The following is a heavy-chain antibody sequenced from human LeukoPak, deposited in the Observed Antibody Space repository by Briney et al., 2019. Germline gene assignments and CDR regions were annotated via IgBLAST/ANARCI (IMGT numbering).Heavy chain of an antibody. J-gene: IGHJ4*02. CDR2: IHYTGST. CDR3: ARLGYCSGGSCYYIDY. V-gene: IGHV4-59*01. Sequence: SETLSLTCTVSGGSISSYYWSWMRQPPGKRLEWIGFIHYTGSTNYNPSLKSRLTMSVDTSKSQFSLKLSSVTAADAAVYYCARLGYCSGGSCYYIDYWGQGTLVTVSS. CDR1: GGSISSYY. D-gene: IGHD2-15*01.